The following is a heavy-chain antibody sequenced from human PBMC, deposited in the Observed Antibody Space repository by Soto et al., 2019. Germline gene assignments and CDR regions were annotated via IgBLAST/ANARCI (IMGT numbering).Heavy chain of an antibody. Sequence: QLQLQESGPGLVKPSETLSLTCTVSGGSISSSSYYWGWIRQPPGKGLEWIGSIYYSGSTYYNPSLKSRVTISVDTSKNQFSLKLSSVTAADTAVYYCTYSSGWYYFDYWGQGTLVTVSS. CDR3: TYSSGWYYFDY. D-gene: IGHD6-19*01. CDR2: IYYSGST. V-gene: IGHV4-39*01. CDR1: GGSISSSSYY. J-gene: IGHJ4*02.